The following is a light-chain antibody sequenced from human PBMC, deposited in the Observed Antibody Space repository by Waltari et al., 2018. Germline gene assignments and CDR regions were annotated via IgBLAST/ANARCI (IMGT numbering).Light chain of an antibody. J-gene: IGKJ1*01. V-gene: IGKV1-5*01. CDR3: QQYNIYSPQA. CDR2: DAS. Sequence: DIQMTQSPSTLSASVGDRVTITCRARQTIDNYLAWYQQKPGEATKVMIYDASTLETGVPSRFSGSGFGTDFSLTISSLQPDDFATYWCQQYNIYSPQAFGQGTKVEVK. CDR1: QTIDNY.